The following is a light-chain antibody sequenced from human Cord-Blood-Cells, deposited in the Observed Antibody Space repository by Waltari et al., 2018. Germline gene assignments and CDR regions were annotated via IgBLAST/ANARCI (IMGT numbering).Light chain of an antibody. J-gene: IGKJ3*01. CDR1: QSISSY. CDR3: QQSYSTPPFT. V-gene: IGKV1-39*01. Sequence: DIQMTQSPSSLSASVRDRVTITCRASQSISSYLHWYQQKPGKAPKLLIYAASSLQSGVPSRFSGSGSGTDFSLTISSLQPEDFATYYCQQSYSTPPFTFGPGTKVDIK. CDR2: AAS.